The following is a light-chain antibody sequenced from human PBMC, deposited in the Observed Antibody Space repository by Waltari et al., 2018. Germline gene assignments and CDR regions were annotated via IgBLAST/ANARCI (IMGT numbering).Light chain of an antibody. Sequence: EIVLTQSPATLALSPGQSATLSCRASQDVLTYLAWYQQNPGQPPRLLIHGASKRATGIPARFSGSGSGTAFTLTISSLEPEDFAVYYCQQRTIWPWTFGPGTKVNIK. J-gene: IGKJ3*01. V-gene: IGKV3-11*01. CDR2: GAS. CDR1: QDVLTY. CDR3: QQRTIWPWT.